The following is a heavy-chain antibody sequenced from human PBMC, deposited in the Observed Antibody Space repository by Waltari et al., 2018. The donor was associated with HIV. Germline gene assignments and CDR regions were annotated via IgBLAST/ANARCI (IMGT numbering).Heavy chain of an antibody. J-gene: IGHJ4*02. D-gene: IGHD3-22*01. CDR1: GGSFSGYY. CDR3: ARGVLGYDSSGPGGY. CDR2: INHSGST. Sequence: QVQLQQWGAGRLKPSETLSLTCAVYGGSFSGYYWSWIRQPPGKGLEWIGEINHSGSTNYNPSRKSRVTISVDTSKNQFSLKLSSVTTADTAVYYCARGVLGYDSSGPGGYWGQGTLVTVSS. V-gene: IGHV4-34*01.